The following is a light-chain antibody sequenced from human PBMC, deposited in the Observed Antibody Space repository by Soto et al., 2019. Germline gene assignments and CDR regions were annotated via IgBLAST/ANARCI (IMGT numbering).Light chain of an antibody. V-gene: IGLV2-14*01. Sequence: QSALTQPASVSGSPGQSITISCTGTSSDVGVYNYVSWYQQHPGKAPKLMIYEVSNRPSGVSSRFSGSKSGNTASLTISGLQAEDEADYYCSSYTSSSTYVFGTGTKVTVL. CDR1: SSDVGVYNY. CDR3: SSYTSSSTYV. J-gene: IGLJ1*01. CDR2: EVS.